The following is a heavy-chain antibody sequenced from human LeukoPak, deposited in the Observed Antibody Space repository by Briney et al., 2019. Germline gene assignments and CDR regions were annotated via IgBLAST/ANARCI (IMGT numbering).Heavy chain of an antibody. CDR1: GYSSSHSW. J-gene: IGHJ4*02. CDR3: AKADSRISAIDY. CDR2: IFPGDSDT. Sequence: GESLKISCEAFGYSSSHSWLGWVRQIPGKGLEWMGMIFPGDSDTRYSPSFQGQVTISADKSISTAYLHLRSLKASDTAMYYCAKADSRISAIDYWGQRTLVTVSS. V-gene: IGHV5-51*01. D-gene: IGHD6-13*01.